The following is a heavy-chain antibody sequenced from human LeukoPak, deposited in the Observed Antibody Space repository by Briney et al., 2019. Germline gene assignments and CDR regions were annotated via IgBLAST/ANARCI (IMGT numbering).Heavy chain of an antibody. J-gene: IGHJ5*02. D-gene: IGHD3-3*01. CDR1: GFTFNKNG. CDR2: ISGGGVT. CDR3: AKGDDYWSGYYGP. Sequence: PGGSLRLSCAASGFTFNKNGMIWFRQAPGKGREWVSAISGGGVTFYSDSVKGRFTISRDNSNNTLFLQMNSLRVEDTALYYCAKGDDYWSGYYGPWGQGTLVTVSS. V-gene: IGHV3-23*01.